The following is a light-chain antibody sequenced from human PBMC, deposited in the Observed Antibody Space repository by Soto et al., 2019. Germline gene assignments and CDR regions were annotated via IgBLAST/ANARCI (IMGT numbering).Light chain of an antibody. V-gene: IGKV3-20*01. CDR3: QQYGRARLT. CDR1: QSVTSY. CDR2: GAS. J-gene: IGKJ4*01. Sequence: IVLTQSPGTLSLSPGERATLSCRASQSVTSYLAWYQQKPGQAPRLLIYGASFRATDVPDRFTGGGSGTDFTLTISRLEPEDYAVYYCQQYGRARLTFGGGTKLEIK.